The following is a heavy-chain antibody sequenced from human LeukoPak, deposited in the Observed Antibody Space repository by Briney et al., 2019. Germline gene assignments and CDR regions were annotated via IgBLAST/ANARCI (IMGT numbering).Heavy chain of an antibody. V-gene: IGHV3-74*01. Sequence: GGSLRLSCAVSGFTFSGDWMHWVRQAPGKGLVWVSRSKSDGSSTSYADSVKGRFTISRDNAKNTLYLQMNSLRAEDTAVYYCGRPQNPEIFGYGAFDIWGQGTMVTVSS. CDR1: GFTFSGDW. CDR2: SKSDGSST. CDR3: GRPQNPEIFGYGAFDI. J-gene: IGHJ3*02. D-gene: IGHD3-9*01.